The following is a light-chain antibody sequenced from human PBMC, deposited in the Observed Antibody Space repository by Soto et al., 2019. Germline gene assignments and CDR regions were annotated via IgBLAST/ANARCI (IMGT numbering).Light chain of an antibody. V-gene: IGKV1-39*01. CDR2: AAS. Sequence: GERVTISCRANQSISNLLAWYQQKPGKAPKLLIYAASNLQSGVPSRFSGSGSGTDFTLTISSLQPEDFATYFCQQSYSTPPWTFGQGTKVDIK. CDR1: QSISNL. CDR3: QQSYSTPPWT. J-gene: IGKJ1*01.